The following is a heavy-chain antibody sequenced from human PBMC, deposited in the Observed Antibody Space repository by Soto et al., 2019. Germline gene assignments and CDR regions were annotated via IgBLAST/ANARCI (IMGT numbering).Heavy chain of an antibody. CDR2: ISAYNGNT. CDR3: ARYLYGGAVAGTGAGWFDP. V-gene: IGHV1-18*01. D-gene: IGHD6-19*01. J-gene: IGHJ5*02. CDR1: GYTFTSYG. Sequence: ASVKVSCKASGYTFTSYGISWVRQAPGQGLEWMGWISAYNGNTNYAQKLQGRVTMTTDTSTSTAYMELRSLRSDDTAVYYCARYLYGGAVAGTGAGWFDPWGQGTLVTVSS.